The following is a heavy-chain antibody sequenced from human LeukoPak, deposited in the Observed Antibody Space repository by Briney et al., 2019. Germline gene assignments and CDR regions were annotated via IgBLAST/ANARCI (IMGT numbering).Heavy chain of an antibody. CDR1: GFTFSTYS. Sequence: PGGSLRLSCAASGFTFSTYSMNWVRQAPGKGLEWVSSISSSSSYIYYADSVKGRFTISRDNAKNPLYLQMNSLRAEDTAVYYCARSGSSDDAFDIWGQGTMVTVSS. V-gene: IGHV3-21*01. D-gene: IGHD2-2*01. CDR3: ARSGSSDDAFDI. CDR2: ISSSSSYI. J-gene: IGHJ3*02.